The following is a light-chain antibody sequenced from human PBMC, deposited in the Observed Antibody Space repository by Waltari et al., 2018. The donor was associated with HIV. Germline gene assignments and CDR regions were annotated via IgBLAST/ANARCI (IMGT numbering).Light chain of an antibody. J-gene: IGKJ4*01. CDR3: QESHSSSLT. CDR1: QSVSTY. Sequence: DIQMTQSPSSLSASVGDRVTITCRASQSVSTYLNWYQYKPGKAPNLLIYAASSLQSGVPSRFSGSGSGTDFTLTISSLQRDDSATYYCQESHSSSLTFGGGTGVEI. V-gene: IGKV1-39*01. CDR2: AAS.